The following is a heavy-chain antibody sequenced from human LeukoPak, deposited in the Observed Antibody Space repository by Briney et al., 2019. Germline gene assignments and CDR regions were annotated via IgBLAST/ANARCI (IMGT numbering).Heavy chain of an antibody. J-gene: IGHJ4*02. CDR1: GFTFSSYW. D-gene: IGHD5-18*01. CDR3: ARDGGGYSYGYLEFTDY. V-gene: IGHV3-74*01. Sequence: GGSLRLSCAASGFTFSSYWMHWVRQAPGKGLVWVSRINSDGSSTSYADSVKGRFTISRDNAKNTLYLRMNSLRAEDTAVYYCARDGGGYSYGYLEFTDYWGQGTLVTVSS. CDR2: INSDGSST.